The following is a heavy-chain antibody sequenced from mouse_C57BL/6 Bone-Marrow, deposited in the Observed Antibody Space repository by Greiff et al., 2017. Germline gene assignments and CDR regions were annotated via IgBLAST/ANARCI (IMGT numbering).Heavy chain of an antibody. CDR1: GFNIKDDY. Sequence: VQLQQSGAELVRPGASVKLSCTASGFNIKDDYMHWVKQRPEQGLEWIGWIDPENGDTEYASKFQGKATITADTSSNTAYLQLSSLTSEDTAVYYCTTNWAWFAYWGKGTLVTVSA. D-gene: IGHD4-1*02. CDR3: TTNWAWFAY. V-gene: IGHV14-4*01. J-gene: IGHJ3*01. CDR2: IDPENGDT.